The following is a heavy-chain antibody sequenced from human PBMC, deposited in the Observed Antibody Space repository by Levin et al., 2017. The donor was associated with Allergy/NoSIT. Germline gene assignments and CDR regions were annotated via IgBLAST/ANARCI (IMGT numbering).Heavy chain of an antibody. J-gene: IGHJ4*02. CDR1: GFSLTTSAMC. D-gene: IGHD5-18*01. Sequence: VSGPTLVKPTQTLTLTCTFSGFSLTTSAMCVSWIRQPPGKALEWLARIDWDDDKFYSTSLKTRLSISKDTSKNQVVLTMTNMDPVDTATYYCARSSPGGFSYGHHFDYWGQGTLVAVSS. V-gene: IGHV2-70*17. CDR2: IDWDDDK. CDR3: ARSSPGGFSYGHHFDY.